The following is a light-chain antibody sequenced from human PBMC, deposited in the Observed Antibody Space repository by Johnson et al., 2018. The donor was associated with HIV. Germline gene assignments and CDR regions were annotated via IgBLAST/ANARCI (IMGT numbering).Light chain of an antibody. J-gene: IGLJ1*01. CDR3: GTWDSSRIENV. CDR1: SSNIGNNY. CDR2: ENN. V-gene: IGLV1-51*02. Sequence: QSILTQPPSVSAAPGQKVTISCSGSSSNIGNNYVSWYQQLPGTAPKLLIYENNKRPSGIPDRFSGSKSGTSATLGITGLQTGDEADYYCGTWDSSRIENVFGTGTKVTVL.